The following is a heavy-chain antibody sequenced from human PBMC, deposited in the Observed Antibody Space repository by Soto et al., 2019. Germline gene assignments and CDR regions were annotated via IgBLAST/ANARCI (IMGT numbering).Heavy chain of an antibody. CDR2: ISSSGSTI. CDR3: ARVGATQEEYYYYYYCMDV. J-gene: IGHJ6*03. V-gene: IGHV3-11*01. Sequence: PGGSLRLSCAASGFTFSDYYMSWIRQAPGKGLEWVSYISSSGSTIYYADSVKGRFTISRDNAKNSLYLQMNSLRAEDTAVYYCARVGATQEEYYYYYYCMDVWGKGTTVTVSS. D-gene: IGHD1-26*01. CDR1: GFTFSDYY.